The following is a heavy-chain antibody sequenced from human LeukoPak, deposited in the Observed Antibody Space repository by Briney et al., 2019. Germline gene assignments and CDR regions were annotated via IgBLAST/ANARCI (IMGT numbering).Heavy chain of an antibody. CDR1: GFTFDDYA. D-gene: IGHD4-17*01. Sequence: GGSLRLSCAASGFTFDDYAMHWVRQAPGKGLEWVSGISWNSGSIGYADSVKGRLTISRDNAKNSLYLQMNSLRAEDTALYYCAKDIDPTTVTIGMDVWGQGTTVTVSS. V-gene: IGHV3-9*01. CDR3: AKDIDPTTVTIGMDV. J-gene: IGHJ6*02. CDR2: ISWNSGSI.